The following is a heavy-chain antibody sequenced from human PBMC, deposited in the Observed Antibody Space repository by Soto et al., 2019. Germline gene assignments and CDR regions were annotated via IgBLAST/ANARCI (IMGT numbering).Heavy chain of an antibody. D-gene: IGHD4-17*01. CDR2: ISYDGTNK. CDR1: GFTFSSYG. V-gene: IGHV3-30*03. CDR3: ARDQGGDYDNYFYFYGMDV. Sequence: GGSLRLSCAASGFTFSSYGMHWVRQAPGKGLEWVAVISYDGTNKYYGDSVKGRFTISRDNSKNTLYLQMNSLRAEDTAVYYCARDQGGDYDNYFYFYGMDVWGQGTTVTVSS. J-gene: IGHJ6*02.